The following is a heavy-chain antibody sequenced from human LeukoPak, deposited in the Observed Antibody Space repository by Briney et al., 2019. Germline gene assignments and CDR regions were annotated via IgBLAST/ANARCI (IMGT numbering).Heavy chain of an antibody. CDR2: ITGSGGDT. D-gene: IGHD2/OR15-2a*01. V-gene: IGHV3-23*01. CDR1: GFTFSSYA. J-gene: IGHJ6*02. Sequence: PGGSLRLSCAASGFTFSSYAMNWVRQAPGKGLEWVSAITGSGGDTHYADSVKGRFTISRDNSKNTLYLQMNSLRADDTAVYYCAKSGEVLRTTYYGMDVWGQGTTVTVSS. CDR3: AKSGEVLRTTYYGMDV.